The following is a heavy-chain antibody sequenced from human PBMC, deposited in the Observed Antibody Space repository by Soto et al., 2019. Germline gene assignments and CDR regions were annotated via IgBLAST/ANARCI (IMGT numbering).Heavy chain of an antibody. CDR1: VFTFSDYS. CDR2: INSDGSST. J-gene: IGHJ4*02. D-gene: IGHD6-19*01. Sequence: WGSLPLSCAPSVFTFSDYSMHWVRQVPGKGLVWVSRINSDGSSTTYADSVKGRFTISRDNAKNTLYLQMNSLRAEDTAVYYCARDPAPSGWYDYWGQGTMVTVSS. V-gene: IGHV3-74*03. CDR3: ARDPAPSGWYDY.